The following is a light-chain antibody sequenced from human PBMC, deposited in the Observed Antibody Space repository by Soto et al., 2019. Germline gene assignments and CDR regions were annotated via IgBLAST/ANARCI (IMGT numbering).Light chain of an antibody. V-gene: IGKV3-11*01. CDR2: DAS. CDR3: QQYGTSPRT. J-gene: IGKJ1*01. CDR1: QSVSSN. Sequence: EIVLIQSPATLSLSPGERATLSCRASQSVSSNLAWYQQNPGQAPRLLIFDASNRATGIPARFSGSGSGTDFTLTISSLEPEDFAVYYCQQYGTSPRTFGQGTKVEFK.